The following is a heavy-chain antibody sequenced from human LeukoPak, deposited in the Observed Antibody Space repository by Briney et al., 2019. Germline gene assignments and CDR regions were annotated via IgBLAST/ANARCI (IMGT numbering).Heavy chain of an antibody. CDR2: IYYSGTT. CDR3: ARPPLGGSLGGDY. Sequence: SETLSLTCTVSGASISSSDYYWGWIRQPPGKGLECLGSIYYSGTTYYNPSLKSRVTISVDTSKNQFSLELTSVTAADTAVYYCARPPLGGSLGGDYWGQGTLVTVSS. J-gene: IGHJ4*02. CDR1: GASISSSDYY. D-gene: IGHD3-10*01. V-gene: IGHV4-39*01.